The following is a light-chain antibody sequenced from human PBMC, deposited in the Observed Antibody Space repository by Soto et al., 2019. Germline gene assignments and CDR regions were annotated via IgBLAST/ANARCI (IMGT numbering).Light chain of an antibody. J-gene: IGLJ1*01. CDR3: SSYTTSSTLA. CDR2: EVS. Sequence: QSALTQPASGSGSPGQSITISCTGTSSDVGRYRYVSWYQQHPGKAPKFLIYEVSNRPSGVSNRFSGSKSGNTASLTISGLQAEDEPDYYCSSYTTSSTLAFGTGTKLTLL. V-gene: IGLV2-14*01. CDR1: SSDVGRYRY.